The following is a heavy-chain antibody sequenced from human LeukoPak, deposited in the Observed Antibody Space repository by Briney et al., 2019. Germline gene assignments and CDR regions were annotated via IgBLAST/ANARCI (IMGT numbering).Heavy chain of an antibody. CDR3: TRDQFFDYDNDDAFDV. V-gene: IGHV3-23*01. CDR1: GFTFSSYA. D-gene: IGHD3-22*01. J-gene: IGHJ3*01. CDR2: ISGSGGNT. Sequence: GGSRRLSCAASGFTFSSYAMSWVRQAPGKGLEWVSTISGSGGNTYYGDSVKGRFTIFRDDANNLVFLQMHSLRAEDTAIYYCTRDQFFDYDNDDAFDVWGQGTKVIVSS.